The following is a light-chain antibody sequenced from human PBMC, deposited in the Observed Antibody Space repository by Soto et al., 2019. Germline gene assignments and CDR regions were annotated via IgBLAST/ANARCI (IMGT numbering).Light chain of an antibody. J-gene: IGKJ2*01. CDR2: DAS. V-gene: IGKV3D-20*01. CDR1: QSVSSSY. CDR3: QQYGTSSYT. Sequence: EIGLTQSPATLSLSPGVRATLSCRASQSVSSSYLAWYQQKPGLAPRLLIYDASSRATGIPDRCSGSVSGTDFTVTPRRLEPEDFAVYYCQQYGTSSYTFGQGTKLEIK.